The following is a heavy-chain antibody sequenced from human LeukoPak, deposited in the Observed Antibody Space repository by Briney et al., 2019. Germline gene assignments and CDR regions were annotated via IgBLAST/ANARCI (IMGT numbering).Heavy chain of an antibody. J-gene: IGHJ5*02. CDR3: AKDPSSSSPSFWFDP. V-gene: IGHV3-23*01. Sequence: GGSLRLSCAASGFTFSSYAMSWVRQAPGKGLEWVSAIGGSGGSTYYADSVKGRFTISRDHSKSTLYLPMSSLRAEDTALYYCAKDPSSSSPSFWFDPWGQGTLVTVSS. CDR2: IGGSGGST. CDR1: GFTFSSYA. D-gene: IGHD6-13*01.